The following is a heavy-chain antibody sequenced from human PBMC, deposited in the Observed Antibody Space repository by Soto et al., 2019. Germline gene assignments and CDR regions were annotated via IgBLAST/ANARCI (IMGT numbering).Heavy chain of an antibody. V-gene: IGHV1-69*01. Sequence: QVQLVQSGAEVKKPGSSVKVSCKASGGTFSSYAISWVRQAPGQGLEWMGGIIPIFGTANYAQKFQGRVTITADESTSTAYMELSSLRSEDTAVYYCARTTYYDILTGYLFDYWGQGTLVTVSS. J-gene: IGHJ4*02. CDR3: ARTTYYDILTGYLFDY. CDR2: IIPIFGTA. CDR1: GGTFSSYA. D-gene: IGHD3-9*01.